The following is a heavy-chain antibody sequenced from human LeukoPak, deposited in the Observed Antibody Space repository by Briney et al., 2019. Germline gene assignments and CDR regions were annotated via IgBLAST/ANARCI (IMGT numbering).Heavy chain of an antibody. Sequence: PGGSLRLSCAASGFTFSSYAMSWVRQTPGKGLEWVSIITNTAGDTNHADSVKGRFTISRDNSKNTLYLQMDSLRAEDTAVYYCAKGVGPSAPDGRVFDFWGQGTLVTVSS. CDR3: AKGVGPSAPDGRVFDF. V-gene: IGHV3-23*01. D-gene: IGHD2-2*01. CDR2: ITNTAGDT. CDR1: GFTFSSYA. J-gene: IGHJ4*02.